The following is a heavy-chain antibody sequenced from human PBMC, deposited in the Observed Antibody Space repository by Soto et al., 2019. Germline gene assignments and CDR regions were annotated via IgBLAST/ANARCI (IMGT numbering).Heavy chain of an antibody. V-gene: IGHV5-51*01. CDR2: IYPGDSDT. CDR3: ARTPRVPYNGNSHGAGYYYGMDV. J-gene: IGHJ6*02. Sequence: GESLKIPCKGSGYSFTSYWIGWVRQMPGKGLEWMGIIYPGDSDTRYSPSFQGQVTISADKSISTAYLQWSSLKASDTAMYYCARTPRVPYNGNSHGAGYYYGMDVWGQGTTVTVSS. D-gene: IGHD1-7*01. CDR1: GYSFTSYW.